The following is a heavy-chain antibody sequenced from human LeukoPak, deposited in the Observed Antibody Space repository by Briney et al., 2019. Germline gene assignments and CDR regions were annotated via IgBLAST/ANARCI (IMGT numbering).Heavy chain of an antibody. CDR3: ARHYDSTYGMDV. D-gene: IGHD3-22*01. CDR1: GFTLSIYS. CDR2: ISSISSNI. Sequence: GGSLRLSCAASGFTLSIYSMNWVRQAPGKGLEWVSYISSISSNIYYADSVKGRFTISRDNAKNSLYLQMNSLRAEDTAVYYCARHYDSTYGMDVWGQGTTVTVSS. J-gene: IGHJ6*02. V-gene: IGHV3-48*01.